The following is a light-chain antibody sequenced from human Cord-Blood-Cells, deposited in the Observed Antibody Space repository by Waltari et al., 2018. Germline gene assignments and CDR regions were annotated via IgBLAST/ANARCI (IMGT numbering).Light chain of an antibody. CDR3: QQYNNWPRWT. Sequence: EIVMTHSPATLSVSPGARATLSCRASQSVSRNLAWYQQKPGQAPRLLIYGASTRATGIPARFSGSGSGTEFTLTISSLQSEDFAVYYCQQYNNWPRWTFGQGTKVEIK. V-gene: IGKV3-15*01. J-gene: IGKJ1*01. CDR1: QSVSRN. CDR2: GAS.